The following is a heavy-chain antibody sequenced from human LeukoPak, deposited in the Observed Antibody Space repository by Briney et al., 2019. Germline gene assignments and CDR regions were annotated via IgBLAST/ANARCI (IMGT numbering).Heavy chain of an antibody. CDR2: ISSSSSYI. D-gene: IGHD5-18*01. J-gene: IGHJ4*02. Sequence: GGSLRLSCAASGFTFSSYSMNWVRQAPGKGLEWVSSISSSSSYIYYADSVKGRFAISRDNAKNSLYLQMNSLRAEDTAVYYCAAGPRIQNFDYWGQGTLVTVSS. V-gene: IGHV3-21*04. CDR3: AAGPRIQNFDY. CDR1: GFTFSSYS.